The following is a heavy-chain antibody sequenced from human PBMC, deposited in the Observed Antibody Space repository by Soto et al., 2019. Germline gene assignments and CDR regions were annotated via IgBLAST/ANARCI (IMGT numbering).Heavy chain of an antibody. CDR3: ARPGNYGSGSYLYYLDY. Sequence: QLQLQESGPGLVKPSETLSLTCTVSGGSISSSSYYWGWIRQPPGKGLEWIGSIYYSGSTYYNPSLKGRVAISVDTPKNQFSLKLSSVTAADTAVYYCARPGNYGSGSYLYYLDYWGQGTLVTASS. J-gene: IGHJ4*02. CDR1: GGSISSSSYY. D-gene: IGHD3-10*01. V-gene: IGHV4-39*01. CDR2: IYYSGST.